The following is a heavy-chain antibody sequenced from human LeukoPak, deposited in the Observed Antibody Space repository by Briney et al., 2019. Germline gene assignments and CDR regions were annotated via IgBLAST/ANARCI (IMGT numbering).Heavy chain of an antibody. V-gene: IGHV1-8*03. Sequence: ASVKVSCKASGYTFTSYDINWVRQATGQGLEWMGWMNPNSGNTGYAQKFQGRVTITRNTSISTAYMELSRLRSDDTAVYYCAREYQLLPGVDWGQGTLVTVSS. D-gene: IGHD2-2*01. J-gene: IGHJ4*02. CDR2: MNPNSGNT. CDR1: GYTFTSYD. CDR3: AREYQLLPGVD.